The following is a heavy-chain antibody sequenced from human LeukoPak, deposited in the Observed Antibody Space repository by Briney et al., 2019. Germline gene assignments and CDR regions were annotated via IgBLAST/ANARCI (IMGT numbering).Heavy chain of an antibody. V-gene: IGHV3-7*01. CDR1: GFTFSSYW. Sequence: GXSLRLSCAASGFTFSSYWVSWVRQAPGKGLEWVANIKQDGSEKYYVDSVKGRFTISRDNARNSLYLQMNSLRAEDTAVYYCAPPVIAAAGHSPHWGQGTLVTVSS. CDR2: IKQDGSEK. CDR3: APPVIAAAGHSPH. J-gene: IGHJ4*02. D-gene: IGHD6-13*01.